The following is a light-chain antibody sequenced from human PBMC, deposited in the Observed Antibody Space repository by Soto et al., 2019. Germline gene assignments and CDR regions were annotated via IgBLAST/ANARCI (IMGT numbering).Light chain of an antibody. V-gene: IGKV3-15*01. J-gene: IGKJ1*01. CDR3: QQYNNWPRT. Sequence: EILLTQSPGTLSLPPGERATLSCRASPSVSGSNLAWYQQKPGQAPRLLIYGASTRATGIPARFSGSGSGTEFTLTISSLQSEDFAVYYCQQYNNWPRTFGQGTKADIK. CDR2: GAS. CDR1: PSVSGSN.